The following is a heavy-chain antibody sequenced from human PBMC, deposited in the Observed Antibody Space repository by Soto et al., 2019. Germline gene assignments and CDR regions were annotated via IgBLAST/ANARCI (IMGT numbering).Heavy chain of an antibody. Sequence: RQSLRHSCTASGFTLSSYGMHWVRQALGKGLEWVAVIWYDGSNKYYADSVKGRFTISRDNSKNTLYLQMNSLRAEDTAVYYCAKCTDSSNPHIYNLGQQAPVPVS. CDR1: GFTLSSYG. J-gene: IGHJ4*01. CDR3: AKCTDSSNPHIYN. D-gene: IGHD2-21*01. CDR2: IWYDGSNK. V-gene: IGHV3-33*06.